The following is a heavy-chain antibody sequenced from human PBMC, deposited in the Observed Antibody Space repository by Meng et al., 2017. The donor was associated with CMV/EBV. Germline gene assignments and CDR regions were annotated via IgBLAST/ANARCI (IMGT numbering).Heavy chain of an antibody. Sequence: QVHPQESGPGLVKPSQTLSLTCTVSGGSISSGSYYWSWIRQPAGKGLEWIGRIYTSGSTNYNPSLKSRVTISVDTSKNQFSLKLSSVTAADTAVYYCARGLITMVRGVPFDYWGQGTLVTVSS. V-gene: IGHV4-61*02. CDR2: IYTSGST. CDR3: ARGLITMVRGVPFDY. J-gene: IGHJ4*02. CDR1: GGSISSGSYY. D-gene: IGHD3-10*01.